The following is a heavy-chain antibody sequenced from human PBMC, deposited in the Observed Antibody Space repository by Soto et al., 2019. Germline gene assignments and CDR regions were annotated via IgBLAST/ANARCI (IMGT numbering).Heavy chain of an antibody. CDR2: ISWNSGSI. CDR1: GFTFDDYA. Sequence: EVQLVESGGGLVQPGRSLRLSCAASGFTFDDYAMHWVRQAPGKGLEWVSGISWNSGSIGYADSVKGRFTISRDNAKNSLYLQMNSQRAEDTGLYYWAKDPGLSSSSYWGQGTLVTVSS. CDR3: AKDPGLSSSSY. D-gene: IGHD6-13*01. J-gene: IGHJ4*02. V-gene: IGHV3-9*01.